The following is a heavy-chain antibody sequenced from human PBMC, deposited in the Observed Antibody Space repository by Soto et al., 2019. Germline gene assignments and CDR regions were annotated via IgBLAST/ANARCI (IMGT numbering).Heavy chain of an antibody. CDR2: ISYDGSNK. Sequence: LRLSCAASGFTFSSYAMHWVRQAPGKGLEWVAVISYDGSNKYYADSVKGRFTISRDNSKNTLYLQMNSLGAEDTAVYYCAREALITMVRGYEYYYYYYGMDVWGQGTTVTVSS. J-gene: IGHJ6*02. CDR1: GFTFSSYA. CDR3: AREALITMVRGYEYYYYYYGMDV. V-gene: IGHV3-30-3*01. D-gene: IGHD3-10*01.